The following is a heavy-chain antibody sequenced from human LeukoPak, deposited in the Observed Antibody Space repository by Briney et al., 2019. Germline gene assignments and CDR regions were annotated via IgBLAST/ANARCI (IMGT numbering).Heavy chain of an antibody. CDR3: ARDLAGFGGYSYGMVDY. CDR2: TYYGSEWHN. V-gene: IGHV6-1*01. D-gene: IGHD5-18*01. Sequence: RSQTLSLTCAISGDSVSSNSAAWNWIRQSPSRGLEWLGRTYYGSEWHNDYAVSVKSRIIISPDTSKNQFSLQLKSVTPEDTAVYYCARDLAGFGGYSYGMVDYWGQGTLVTVSS. J-gene: IGHJ4*02. CDR1: GDSVSSNSAA.